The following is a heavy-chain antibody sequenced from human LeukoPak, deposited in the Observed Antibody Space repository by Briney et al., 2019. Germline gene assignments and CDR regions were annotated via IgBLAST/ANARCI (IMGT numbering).Heavy chain of an antibody. V-gene: IGHV1-18*01. J-gene: IGHJ4*02. CDR3: ARVQSRAYYYDTDY. CDR1: GYTFTSYG. Sequence: ASVKVSCKASGYTFTSYGISWVRQAPGQGLKWMGWISAYNGNTNYAQKLQGRVTMTTDTSTSTAYMELRSLRSDDTAVYYCARVQSRAYYYDTDYWGQGTLVTVFS. D-gene: IGHD3-22*01. CDR2: ISAYNGNT.